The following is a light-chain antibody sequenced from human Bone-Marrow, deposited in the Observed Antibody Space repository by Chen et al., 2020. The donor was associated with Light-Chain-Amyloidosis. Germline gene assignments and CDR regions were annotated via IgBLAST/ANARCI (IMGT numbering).Light chain of an antibody. J-gene: IGKJ2*01. V-gene: IGKV3-20*01. CDR3: QQYGGSPPQYT. CDR2: ATS. Sequence: EIVLTQSPASLSLSPGESATLPCRASQSVNSNSIGWFQQRPGHAPRLLIYATSSRATGVPDRFSGRGSGTDFTITISRLEPEDFAVYYCQQYGGSPPQYTFGQGTNLEI. CDR1: QSVNSNS.